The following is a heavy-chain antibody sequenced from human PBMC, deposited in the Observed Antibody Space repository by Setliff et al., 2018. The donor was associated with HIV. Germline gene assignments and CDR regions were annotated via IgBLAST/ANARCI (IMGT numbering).Heavy chain of an antibody. CDR1: GFTFSYYA. D-gene: IGHD3-3*01. CDR3: AREDFAYYFDY. Sequence: GGSLRLSCAASGFTFSYYAMHWVRQAPGKGLEWVALISYDGSNKYYTDSVKGRFTISRDNSKDTVYLQMNSLRAEDTAVYYCAREDFAYYFDYWGQGTLVTVSS. CDR2: ISYDGSNK. J-gene: IGHJ4*02. V-gene: IGHV3-30*10.